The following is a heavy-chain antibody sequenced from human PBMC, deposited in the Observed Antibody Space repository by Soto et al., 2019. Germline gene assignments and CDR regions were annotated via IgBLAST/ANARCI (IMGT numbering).Heavy chain of an antibody. Sequence: GASVEVSCKTSGYTFTSYSLTWVLQAPGQGLEWMGWISPNNGDTGSAQNLQGRVTMTADTSTRTAYMELRSLRSDDTAVYYGAREIGSTYLPIDFRGQGTLVTV. D-gene: IGHD2-2*01. CDR3: AREIGSTYLPIDF. CDR1: GYTFTSYS. V-gene: IGHV1-18*04. CDR2: ISPNNGDT. J-gene: IGHJ4*02.